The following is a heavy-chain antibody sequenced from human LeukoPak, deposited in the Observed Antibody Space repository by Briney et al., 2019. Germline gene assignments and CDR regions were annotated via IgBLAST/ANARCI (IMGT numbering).Heavy chain of an antibody. J-gene: IGHJ4*02. CDR1: GGSISNYF. D-gene: IGHD3-10*01. CDR2: IYYSGST. Sequence: SETLSLTCTVSGGSISNYFCSWIRQPPGKGLEWIGYIYYSGSTDYNPSLRSRVTISLDTSKNQFSLILSSVTAADTPMYYCARFLYGSGNDYWGQGTLVTVSS. CDR3: ARFLYGSGNDY. V-gene: IGHV4-59*01.